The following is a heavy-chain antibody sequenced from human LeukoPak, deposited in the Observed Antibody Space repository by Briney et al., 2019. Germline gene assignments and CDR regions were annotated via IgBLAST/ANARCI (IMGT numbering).Heavy chain of an antibody. Sequence: GESLRLSCAASGFTFSDYYMTWIRQAPGKGLEWISYISTSAGTIYYADSVKGRFTISRDNAKNSLYLQMNSLRAEATAVYYCARDAIDSSGFDFDYWGQGTLVTVSS. CDR1: GFTFSDYY. CDR2: ISTSAGTI. J-gene: IGHJ4*02. V-gene: IGHV3-11*01. D-gene: IGHD3-22*01. CDR3: ARDAIDSSGFDFDY.